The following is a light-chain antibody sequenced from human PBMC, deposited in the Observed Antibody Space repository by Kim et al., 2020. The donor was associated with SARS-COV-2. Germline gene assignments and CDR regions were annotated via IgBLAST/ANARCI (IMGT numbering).Light chain of an antibody. Sequence: ATINCKSSQSVLSSSNNKNYLAWYQQKPGQPPKLLIYWASTRESGVPDRFSGSGSGTDFTLTISSLQAEDVAVYYCQQYYSTPYTFGQGTKLEI. V-gene: IGKV4-1*01. J-gene: IGKJ2*01. CDR1: QSVLSSSNNKNY. CDR2: WAS. CDR3: QQYYSTPYT.